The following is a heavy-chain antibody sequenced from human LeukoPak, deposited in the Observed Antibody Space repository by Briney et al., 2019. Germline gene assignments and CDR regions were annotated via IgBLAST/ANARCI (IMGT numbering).Heavy chain of an antibody. CDR2: ISWNSGSR. CDR1: GFTFDDYA. Sequence: GGSLRLSCAACGFTFDDYAMHWVRQAPGKGLVGVSGISWNSGSRGYADSVKGRFTISRDNAKHYLYLQMNSLRAEDTALYYCTGVGAIPEDYYYCMDVWGRGTTVTVSS. D-gene: IGHD1-26*01. CDR3: TGVGAIPEDYYYCMDV. V-gene: IGHV3-9*01. J-gene: IGHJ6*02.